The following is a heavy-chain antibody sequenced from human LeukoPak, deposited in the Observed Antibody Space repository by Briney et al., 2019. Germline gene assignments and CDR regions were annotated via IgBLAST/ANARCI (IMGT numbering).Heavy chain of an antibody. V-gene: IGHV3-30*02. Sequence: PGGSLRLSCAASGFTFSSYAMHWVRQAPGKGLEWVAFIRYDGSNKYYADSVKGRFTISRDNSKNTLYLQMNSLRAEDTAVYYCAKDYYGSGSYDAYFDYWGQGTLVTVSS. CDR1: GFTFSSYA. D-gene: IGHD3-10*01. J-gene: IGHJ4*02. CDR3: AKDYYGSGSYDAYFDY. CDR2: IRYDGSNK.